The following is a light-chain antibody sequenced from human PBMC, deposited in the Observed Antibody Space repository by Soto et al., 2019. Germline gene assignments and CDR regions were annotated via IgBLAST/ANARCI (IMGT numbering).Light chain of an antibody. CDR1: QSVTSSY. CDR2: GAS. Sequence: EVVLTQSPVTLSLSPGERATLSCRASQSVTSSYLAWYQQKPGRAPRLLIYGASSRATGIPDRFSGSGSGTDFTLTISRLEPEDFAVYYCHQNYDLPWTFGQGTKLEMK. V-gene: IGKV3-20*01. J-gene: IGKJ2*02. CDR3: HQNYDLPWT.